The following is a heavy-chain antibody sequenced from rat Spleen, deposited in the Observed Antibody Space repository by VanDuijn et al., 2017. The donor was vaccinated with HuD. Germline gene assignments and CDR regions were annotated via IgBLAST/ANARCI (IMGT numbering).Heavy chain of an antibody. CDR3: ATAGSRVSRFAY. CDR1: GFSFSKYH. D-gene: IGHD1-4*01. V-gene: IGHV5-25*01. CDR2: ISTGGGNT. Sequence: EVQLVESGGGLVQPGRSLKLSCAASGFSFSKYHMAWVRQAPKKGLEWVASISTGGGNTYYRDSVKGRFTISRDNAKSTRYLQMDSLTSEDTATYYCATAGSRVSRFAYWGQGTLVTVSS. J-gene: IGHJ3*01.